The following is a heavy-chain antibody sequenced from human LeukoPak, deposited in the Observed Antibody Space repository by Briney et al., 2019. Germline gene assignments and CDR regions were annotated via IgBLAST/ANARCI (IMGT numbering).Heavy chain of an antibody. D-gene: IGHD2-15*01. J-gene: IGHJ4*02. CDR1: GFTFSSYS. V-gene: IGHV3-64*01. CDR3: ARVAARVSLDY. CDR2: ISANGGNT. Sequence: PGGSLRLSCAASGFTFSSYSMHWVRQAPGKGLEYVSAISANGGNTYYANSVRGRFTISRDNSKNMLYLQMGSLRAEDMAVYYCARVAARVSLDYWGQGTLVTVSS.